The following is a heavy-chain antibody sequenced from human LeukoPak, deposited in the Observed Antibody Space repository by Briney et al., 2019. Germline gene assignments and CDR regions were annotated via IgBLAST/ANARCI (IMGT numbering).Heavy chain of an antibody. J-gene: IGHJ6*03. D-gene: IGHD4-17*01. V-gene: IGHV1-8*03. CDR3: ARGGAEVTTPGYYYYYMDV. CDR2: MNPNCGNT. Sequence: ASVKVSCKASGYTFTSYDIKWVRQATGQGLEWMGWMNPNCGNTGYAQKFQGRVTITRNTSISTAYMELSSLRSEDTAVYYGARGGAEVTTPGYYYYYMDVWGKGTTVTVSS. CDR1: GYTFTSYD.